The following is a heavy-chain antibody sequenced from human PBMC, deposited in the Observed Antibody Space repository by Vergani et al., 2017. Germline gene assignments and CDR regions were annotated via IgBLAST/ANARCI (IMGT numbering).Heavy chain of an antibody. J-gene: IGHJ4*02. CDR1: GFTFSSYA. D-gene: IGHD6-19*01. CDR3: VKDLVAVAGYYFDD. Sequence: EVQLVESGGGLVQPGGSLRLSCSVSGFTFSSYAMHWVRQAPGKGLEYVSGISSNGGYTYYADSVKGRFTISRDKSKNTLYLQMSSLRAEDTAVYYCVKDLVAVAGYYFDDWGQGTLVTVSS. CDR2: ISSNGGYT. V-gene: IGHV3-64D*06.